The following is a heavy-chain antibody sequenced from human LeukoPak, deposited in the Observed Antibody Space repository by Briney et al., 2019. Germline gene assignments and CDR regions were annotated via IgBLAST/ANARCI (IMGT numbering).Heavy chain of an antibody. CDR3: TSASLLGYCSGGSCYNNWFDP. V-gene: IGHV3-49*03. J-gene: IGHJ5*02. CDR2: IRSKAYGGTT. D-gene: IGHD2-15*01. CDR1: GFTFGDYA. Sequence: GGSLRLSCTASGFTFGDYAMSWFRQAPGKGLEWVGFIRSKAYGGTTEYAASVKGRFTISGDDSKSIAYLQMNSLKTEDTAVYYCTSASLLGYCSGGSCYNNWFDPWGQGTLVTVSS.